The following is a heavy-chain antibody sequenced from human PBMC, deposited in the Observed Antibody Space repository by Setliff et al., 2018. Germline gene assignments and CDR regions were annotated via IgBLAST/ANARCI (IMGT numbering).Heavy chain of an antibody. V-gene: IGHV3-48*04. CDR1: GFPFDTYS. CDR3: ARGQLVL. D-gene: IGHD6-13*01. Sequence: GGSLRLSCAGSGFPFDTYSVNWVRQVPGEGLEWISYIGESGNNIHYADSVKGRFTISRDNAKNSLYLQMNSLRVEDTAVYYCARGQLVLWGQGTLVTVSS. CDR2: IGESGNNI. J-gene: IGHJ4*02.